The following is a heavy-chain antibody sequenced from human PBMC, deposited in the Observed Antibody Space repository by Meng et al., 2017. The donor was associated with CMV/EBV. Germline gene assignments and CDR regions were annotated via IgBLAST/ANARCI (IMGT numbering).Heavy chain of an antibody. CDR3: ARIADSSGYFDY. V-gene: IGHV2-70D*14. D-gene: IGHD3-22*01. CDR1: GFSLSTSGMR. Sequence: SGPTLVKPTQTLTLTCTFSGFSLSTSGMRVSWIRQPPGKAPEWLARIDWDDDKFYSTSLKTRLTISKDTSKNQVVLTMTNMDPVDTATYYCARIADSSGYFDYWGQGTLVTVSS. J-gene: IGHJ4*02. CDR2: IDWDDDK.